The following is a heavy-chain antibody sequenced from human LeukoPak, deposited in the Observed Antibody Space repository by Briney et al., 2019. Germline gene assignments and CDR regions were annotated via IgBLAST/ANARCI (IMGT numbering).Heavy chain of an antibody. CDR3: ARTGIAASPQNWFDP. J-gene: IGHJ5*02. V-gene: IGHV1-69*13. Sequence: SVKVSCKASGGTFSSYAISWVRQAPGQWLEWMGGIIPIFGTANYAQKFQGRVTITADESTSAAYMELSSLRSEDTAVYYCARTGIAASPQNWFDPWGQGTLVTVSS. CDR1: GGTFSSYA. D-gene: IGHD6-13*01. CDR2: IIPIFGTA.